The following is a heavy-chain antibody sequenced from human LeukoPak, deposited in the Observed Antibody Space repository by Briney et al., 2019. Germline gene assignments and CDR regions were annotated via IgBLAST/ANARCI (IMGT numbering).Heavy chain of an antibody. J-gene: IGHJ4*02. CDR1: GFIFGDHA. V-gene: IGHV3-23*01. CDR3: AKGKILLWFGDF. Sequence: GGSLRLSCTGYGFIFGDHAMSWVRQAPGKGLEWVSAISGSGGSTYYADSVKGRFTISRDNSKNTLYLQMNSLRAEDTAVYYCAKGKILLWFGDFWGQGTPVTVSS. CDR2: ISGSGGST. D-gene: IGHD3-10*01.